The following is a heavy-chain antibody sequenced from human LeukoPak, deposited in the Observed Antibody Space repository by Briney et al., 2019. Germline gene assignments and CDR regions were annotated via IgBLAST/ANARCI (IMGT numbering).Heavy chain of an antibody. D-gene: IGHD3-16*01. CDR1: GFTFSSYS. CDR2: ISSSSSYI. J-gene: IGHJ3*02. V-gene: IGHV3-21*01. CDR3: ARGLLGGAFDI. Sequence: PGGSLRLSCAASGFTFSSYSMNWVRQAPGKGLEWVSSISSSSSYIYYADSVKGRFTISRGNAKDSLYLQMNSLRAEDTAVYYCARGLLGGAFDIWGQGTMVTVSS.